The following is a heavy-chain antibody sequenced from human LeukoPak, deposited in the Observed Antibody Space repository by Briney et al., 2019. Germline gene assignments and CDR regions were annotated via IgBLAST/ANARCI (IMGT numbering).Heavy chain of an antibody. CDR3: AKVMVRGVINPGFDY. D-gene: IGHD3-10*01. CDR2: ISYDGSNK. J-gene: IGHJ4*02. V-gene: IGHV3-30*18. Sequence: PGGSLRLSCEASTSNFNYYYMNWIRQAPGKGLEWVAVISYDGSNKYYADSVKGRFTISRDNSKNTLYLQMNSLRAKDTAVYYCAKVMVRGVINPGFDYWGQGTLVTVSS. CDR1: TSNFNYYY.